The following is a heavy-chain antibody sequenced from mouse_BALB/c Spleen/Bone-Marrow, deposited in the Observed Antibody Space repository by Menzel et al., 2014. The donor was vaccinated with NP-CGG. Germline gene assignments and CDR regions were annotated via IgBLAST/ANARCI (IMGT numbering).Heavy chain of an antibody. CDR1: GFNIKDTY. V-gene: IGHV14-3*02. CDR2: IDPANGNT. D-gene: IGHD1-1*01. J-gene: IGHJ3*01. CDR3: ARYYYGSSLFAY. Sequence: EVNVVESGAELVKPGASVKLSCTASGFNIKDTYMYWVKQRPEQGLEWIGRIDPANGNTKYDPKFQDKATITADTSSNTAYLQLSSLTSEDTAVYYCARYYYGSSLFAYWGQGTLATVSA.